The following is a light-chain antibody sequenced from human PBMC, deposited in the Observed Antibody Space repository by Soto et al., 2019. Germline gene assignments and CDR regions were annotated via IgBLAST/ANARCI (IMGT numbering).Light chain of an antibody. CDR2: DAS. Sequence: EIVLTQSPATLSLSPGERATLSCRASQSVSSYLAWYQQKPGQALRLLIYDASNRATGIPARFSGSGSGTDFTLTISSLEPEDFAVYYCQQRSNWPYTFDQGTKLEIK. CDR1: QSVSSY. V-gene: IGKV3-11*01. CDR3: QQRSNWPYT. J-gene: IGKJ2*01.